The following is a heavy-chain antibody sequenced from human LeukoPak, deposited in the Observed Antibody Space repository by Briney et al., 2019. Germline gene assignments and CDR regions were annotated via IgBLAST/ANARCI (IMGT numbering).Heavy chain of an antibody. CDR2: IKEDGSEK. D-gene: IGHD6-19*01. CDR3: GGGSGWLHGY. Sequence: GGSLRLSCAASGFTFSNYGLHWVRQAPGKGLEWVANIKEDGSEKYYVDSVKGRFTISRDNAKNSLYLQMNSLRVEDTAVYYCGGGSGWLHGYWGQGNLVTVSS. CDR1: GFTFSNYG. V-gene: IGHV3-7*04. J-gene: IGHJ4*02.